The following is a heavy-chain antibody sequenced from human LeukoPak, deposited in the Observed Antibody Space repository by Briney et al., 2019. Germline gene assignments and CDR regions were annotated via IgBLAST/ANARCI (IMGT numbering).Heavy chain of an antibody. V-gene: IGHV3-15*01. CDR3: TKDRYYDFWSGYYPYYFDY. CDR2: IKSKTDGGTT. J-gene: IGHJ4*02. CDR1: GFTFSSYA. Sequence: PGGSLRLSCAASGFTFSSYAMSWVRQAPGKGLEWVGRIKSKTDGGTTDYAAPVKGRFTISRDDSKNTLYLQMNSLKTEDTAVYYCTKDRYYDFWSGYYPYYFDYWGQGTLVTVSS. D-gene: IGHD3-3*01.